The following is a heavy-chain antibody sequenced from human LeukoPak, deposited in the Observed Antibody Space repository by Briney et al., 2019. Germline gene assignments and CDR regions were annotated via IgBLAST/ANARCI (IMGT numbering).Heavy chain of an antibody. CDR3: GAAGPIQYYYDSSGYLDY. CDR2: IYSGGST. D-gene: IGHD3-22*01. CDR1: GFTVSSNY. J-gene: IGHJ4*02. Sequence: GGSLRLSCAASGFTVSSNYMSWVRQAPGKGLEWVSVIYSGGSTYYADSVKGRFTISRDNSKNTLYLQMNSLRAEDTAVYYCGAAGPIQYYYDSSGYLDYWGQGTLVTVSS. V-gene: IGHV3-66*01.